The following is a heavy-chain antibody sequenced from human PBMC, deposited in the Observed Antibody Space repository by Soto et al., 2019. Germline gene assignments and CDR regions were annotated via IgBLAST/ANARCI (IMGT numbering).Heavy chain of an antibody. V-gene: IGHV3-23*01. CDR1: GFTFSNYA. Sequence: EIQLLESGGGLVQPGGSLRLSCAASGFTFSNYAMTCVRQAPGKGLEWVAGISGSGDTYYADSVKGRFTISRDNSKNTVYLQMNSLRAEDTAISFCAKDRGFGVASATHDSWGQGTLVTVSS. CDR2: ISGSGDT. CDR3: AKDRGFGVASATHDS. J-gene: IGHJ4*02. D-gene: IGHD3-10*01.